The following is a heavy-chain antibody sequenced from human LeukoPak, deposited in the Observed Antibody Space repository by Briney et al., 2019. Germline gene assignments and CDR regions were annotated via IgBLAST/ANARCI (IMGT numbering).Heavy chain of an antibody. J-gene: IGHJ4*02. D-gene: IGHD5-24*01. CDR3: ARDTDGYNSFDY. Sequence: SETLSLTCAVYGGSFSGYYWSWIRHPPGKGREWIGEINHSGSTNYNPSLKSRVTISVDTSKNQISLKLSYVTAADTAVYYCARDTDGYNSFDYWGQGTLVTVSS. V-gene: IGHV4-34*01. CDR1: GGSFSGYY. CDR2: INHSGST.